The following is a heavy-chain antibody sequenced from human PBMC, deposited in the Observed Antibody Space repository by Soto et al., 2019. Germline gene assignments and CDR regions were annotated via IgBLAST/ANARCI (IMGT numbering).Heavy chain of an antibody. Sequence: EVQLVESGGGPVKPGGSLRLSCAASGFTFSSYSMNWVRQAPGKGLEWVSSISSSSSYIYYADSVKGRFTISRDNAKNSLYLQMNSLRAEDTAVYYCARDGVVVVSAAIYYYYGMDVWGQGTTVTVSS. J-gene: IGHJ6*02. V-gene: IGHV3-21*01. CDR1: GFTFSSYS. CDR3: ARDGVVVVSAAIYYYYGMDV. CDR2: ISSSSSYI. D-gene: IGHD2-2*01.